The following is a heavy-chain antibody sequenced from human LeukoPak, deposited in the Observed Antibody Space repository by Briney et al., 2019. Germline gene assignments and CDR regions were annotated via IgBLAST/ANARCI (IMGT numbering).Heavy chain of an antibody. Sequence: PGGSLRLSCVASGFTFTNYGMGWVRQAPGKGLKCVSSISGSGSTTYYADSVKGRFTISRDNAKNSLYLQMNSLRAEDTAVYYCARNPLYGYKGYFYYYMDVWGKGTTVTVSS. CDR2: ISGSGSTT. CDR1: GFTFTNYG. J-gene: IGHJ6*03. D-gene: IGHD5/OR15-5a*01. V-gene: IGHV3-48*01. CDR3: ARNPLYGYKGYFYYYMDV.